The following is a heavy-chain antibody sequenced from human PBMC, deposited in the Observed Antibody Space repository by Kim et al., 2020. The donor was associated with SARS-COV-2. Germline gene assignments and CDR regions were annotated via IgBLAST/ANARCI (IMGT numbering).Heavy chain of an antibody. D-gene: IGHD6-19*01. Sequence: SETLSLTCTVSGGSISSYYWSWIRQPPGKGLEWIGYIYYSGSTNYNPSLKSRVTISVDTSKNQFSLKLSSVTAADTAVYYCARGWQWLLTGGRGMDVWGQGTSLTGSS. CDR2: IYYSGST. J-gene: IGHJ6*02. CDR3: ARGWQWLLTGGRGMDV. V-gene: IGHV4-59*01. CDR1: GGSISSYY.